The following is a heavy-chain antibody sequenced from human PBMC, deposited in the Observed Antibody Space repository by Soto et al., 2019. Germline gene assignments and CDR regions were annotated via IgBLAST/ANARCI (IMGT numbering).Heavy chain of an antibody. CDR2: SRDKGNSYST. Sequence: EVQLMESGGDLVQPGGSLRLSCAASGFTFSDHYIDWVRQAPGKGLEWVGRSRDKGNSYSTDYAASVKGRFTISRDASKNSLYLQMNSLKTEDTALYYCARSITGTTSFDYWGQGTLVTVSS. CDR1: GFTFSDHY. CDR3: ARSITGTTSFDY. D-gene: IGHD1-7*01. V-gene: IGHV3-72*01. J-gene: IGHJ4*02.